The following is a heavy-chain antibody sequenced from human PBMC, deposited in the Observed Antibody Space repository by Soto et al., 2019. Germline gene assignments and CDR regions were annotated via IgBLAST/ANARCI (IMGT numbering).Heavy chain of an antibody. J-gene: IGHJ4*02. CDR2: IYGGVST. CDR1: GFTVRTKY. V-gene: IGHV3-66*01. Sequence: GGSLRLSCAASGFTVRTKYMSWVRQAPGKGLECVSVIYGGVSTFXXDSVRGRXXISRDSSNNTGNLQMXGMGAEDTAVYYCARDPWAADYWGQGTLVTXSS. CDR3: ARDPWAADY. D-gene: IGHD7-27*01.